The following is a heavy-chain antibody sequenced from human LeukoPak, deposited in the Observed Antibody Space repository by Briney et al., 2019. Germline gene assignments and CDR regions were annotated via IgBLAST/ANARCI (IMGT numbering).Heavy chain of an antibody. CDR1: GYRFTNYD. D-gene: IGHD2-15*01. CDR2: MSPATGAS. J-gene: IGHJ5*02. V-gene: IGHV1-8*02. CDR3: ARTSRGVGFLVDP. Sequence: GSMKISFKASGYRFTNYDINWRRRASGQGVGGRGWMSPATGASGYAEQFQGRITMTSDTSISTAYMELSSLRSEDTAVYYCARTSRGVGFLVDPWGQGTLVTVSS.